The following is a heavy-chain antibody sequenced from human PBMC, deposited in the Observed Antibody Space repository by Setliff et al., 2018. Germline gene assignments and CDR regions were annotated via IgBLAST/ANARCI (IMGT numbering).Heavy chain of an antibody. CDR3: ARDWSTYYYDSSGYCPIDY. CDR2: INAGNGNT. V-gene: IGHV1-3*03. J-gene: IGHJ4*02. D-gene: IGHD3-22*01. CDR1: GYSFAKYA. Sequence: ASVKVSCKASGYSFAKYALHWVRQAPGQRLEWMGWINAGNGNTKYSQEFQGRVTITRDTSASTAYMELSSLRSEDMAVYYCARDWSTYYYDSSGYCPIDYWGQGTLVTVSS.